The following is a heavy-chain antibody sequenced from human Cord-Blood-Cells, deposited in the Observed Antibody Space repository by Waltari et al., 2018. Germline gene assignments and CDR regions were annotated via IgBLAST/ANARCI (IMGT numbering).Heavy chain of an antibody. CDR1: GYTFTGYY. V-gene: IGHV1-2*04. J-gene: IGHJ6*02. CDR3: ARTSIVGATRYYYYGMDV. CDR2: INPNSGGT. D-gene: IGHD1-26*01. Sequence: QVQLVKSGAEVKKPAASVKVSCKATGYTFTGYYMHWVRHAPGQRHEWMGWINPNSGGTNNAQKFQGWVTMTRDTSISTAYMELSRLRSDDTVVYYCARTSIVGATRYYYYGMDVWGQGTTVTVSS.